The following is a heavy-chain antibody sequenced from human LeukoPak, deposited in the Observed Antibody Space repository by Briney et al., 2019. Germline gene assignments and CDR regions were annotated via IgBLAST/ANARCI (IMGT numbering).Heavy chain of an antibody. CDR2: ISGRSSHI. CDR1: GFSFSDYD. V-gene: IGHV3-21*01. D-gene: IGHD3-16*01. CDR3: GRAFPPLRTSSAGDL. J-gene: IGHJ1*01. Sequence: PGGSLRLSCSASGFSFSDYDMNWVRQAPGKGLEWVSAISGRSSHIYYGESVKGRFTISRDNAKNSLYMQMDSLGVEDTAVYYCGRAFPPLRTSSAGDLWGQGTLVIVSS.